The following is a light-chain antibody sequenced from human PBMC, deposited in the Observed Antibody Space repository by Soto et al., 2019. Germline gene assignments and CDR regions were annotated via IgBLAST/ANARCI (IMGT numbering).Light chain of an antibody. CDR2: GAS. CDR1: QSVSSSY. Sequence: EIVLTQSPGTLSLSPGERATLSCRASQSVSSSYLAWYQQKPGQAPRLLIYGASSRAPGIPDRFSGSGSGTGFTLTAGSRERGGLAPDYCHPNGSPRLTLSGVTKLELK. V-gene: IGKV3-20*01. CDR3: HPNGSPRLT. J-gene: IGKJ4*01.